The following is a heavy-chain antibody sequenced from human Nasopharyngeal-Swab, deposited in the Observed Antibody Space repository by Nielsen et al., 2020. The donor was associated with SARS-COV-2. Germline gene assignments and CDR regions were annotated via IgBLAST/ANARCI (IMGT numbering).Heavy chain of an antibody. CDR2: IWYDGTNR. J-gene: IGHJ4*02. CDR3: VRALGEEGDY. Sequence: WIRQPPGKGLEWVAVIWYDGTNRYYADSVKDRFTISRDNSKSTLDLQMNSLKAVDTAIYYCVRALGEEGDYWGQGTPVTVSS. D-gene: IGHD3-10*01. V-gene: IGHV3-33*01.